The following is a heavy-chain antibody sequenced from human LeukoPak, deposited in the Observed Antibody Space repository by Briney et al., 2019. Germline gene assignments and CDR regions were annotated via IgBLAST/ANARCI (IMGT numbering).Heavy chain of an antibody. CDR3: AKDRSVTYGSGSYLTPPDY. J-gene: IGHJ4*02. V-gene: IGHV3-23*01. D-gene: IGHD3-10*01. Sequence: GRSLRLSCAASAFTFSSYAMSWVRQAPGKGLEWVSAISGSGGSTYYADSVKGRFTISRDNSKNTLYLQLNSLRAEDTAVYYCAKDRSVTYGSGSYLTPPDYWSRGTLVTVSS. CDR1: AFTFSSYA. CDR2: ISGSGGST.